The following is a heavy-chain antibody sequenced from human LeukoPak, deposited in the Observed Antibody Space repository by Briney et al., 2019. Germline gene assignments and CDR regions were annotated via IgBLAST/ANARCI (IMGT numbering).Heavy chain of an antibody. J-gene: IGHJ4*02. CDR3: AKKYSSGWYPFDY. V-gene: IGHV3-23*01. CDR1: GFTFSSYA. CDR2: ISASGSST. D-gene: IGHD6-19*01. Sequence: GGSLRLSCAASGFTFSSYAMHWVRQAPGKGLEWVSGISASGSSTYYADSVKGRFTISRDNSKNTLYLQMNSLRAEDTAVYYCAKKYSSGWYPFDYWGQGTLVTVSS.